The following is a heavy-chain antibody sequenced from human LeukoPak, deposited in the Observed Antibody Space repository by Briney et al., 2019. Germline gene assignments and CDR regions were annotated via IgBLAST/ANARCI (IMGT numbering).Heavy chain of an antibody. J-gene: IGHJ4*02. CDR2: ISSSSSYL. CDR1: GFTFSSYS. V-gene: IGHV3-21*01. D-gene: IGHD6-13*01. Sequence: GGSLRLSCAASGFTFSSYSMNWVRQAPGKGLEWVSSISSSSSYLYYADSVKGRFTISRDNAKNSLYLQMNSLRAEDTAVYYCARVSRVKRGSLDYWGQGTLVTVSS. CDR3: ARVSRVKRGSLDY.